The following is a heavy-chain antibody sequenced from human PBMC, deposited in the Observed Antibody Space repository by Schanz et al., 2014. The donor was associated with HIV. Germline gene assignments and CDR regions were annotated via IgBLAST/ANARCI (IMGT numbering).Heavy chain of an antibody. Sequence: VQLVESGGGLVQPGRSLRLSCAASGFIFSSYGMHWVRQAPGKGLEWVAVISYDGSNKNYADSVKGRFTISRDNSKNTLYLQMNSLRAEDTAVYYCARDVSHDSSGHYSDYYYGMDVWGQGTTVTVSS. J-gene: IGHJ6*02. CDR2: ISYDGSNK. CDR1: GFIFSSYG. V-gene: IGHV3-30*19. CDR3: ARDVSHDSSGHYSDYYYGMDV. D-gene: IGHD3-22*01.